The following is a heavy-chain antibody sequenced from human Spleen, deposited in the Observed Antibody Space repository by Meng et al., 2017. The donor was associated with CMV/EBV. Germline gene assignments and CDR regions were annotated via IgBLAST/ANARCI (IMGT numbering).Heavy chain of an antibody. CDR2: IYHSGTT. V-gene: IGHV4-31*02. J-gene: IGHJ5*02. CDR3: ARSPVLPGYEFGP. CDR1: DGSISNDKYY. Sequence: VSDGSISNDKYYWNGIRQHPGKGLEWIGYIYHSGTTYYNPSLKSRVRISLDTSQNQFSLKVTSVTAADTAVYYCARSPVLPGYEFGPWGHGTLVTVSS. D-gene: IGHD2-2*01.